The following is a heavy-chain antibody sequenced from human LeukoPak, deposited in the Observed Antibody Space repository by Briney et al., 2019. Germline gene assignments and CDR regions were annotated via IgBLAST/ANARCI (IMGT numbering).Heavy chain of an antibody. CDR3: AKGRGNYYDSSGYRYYFDY. CDR2: ISSTGGTT. V-gene: IGHV3-23*01. J-gene: IGHJ4*02. D-gene: IGHD3-22*01. CDR1: GITFSSYG. Sequence: GGSLRLSCAASGITFSSYGMSWVRQAPGKGLEWVSSISSTGGTTYYADSVKGRFTISRDNSKNTLYLQMNSLRAEDTAIYYCAKGRGNYYDSSGYRYYFDYWGQGTLVTVSS.